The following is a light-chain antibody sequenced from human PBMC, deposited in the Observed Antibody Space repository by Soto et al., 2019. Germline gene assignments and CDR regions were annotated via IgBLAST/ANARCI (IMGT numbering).Light chain of an antibody. Sequence: QPVLTQPPSVSGAPGQRVTISCTGSSSNIGAGYDVHWFQLLPGTAPKLLIYGNSNRPSGVPDRFSGSKSGTSASLAITGLQAEDEADYYCQSYDSSLIYVFGTGTKVTVL. CDR1: SSNIGAGYD. V-gene: IGLV1-40*01. CDR3: QSYDSSLIYV. J-gene: IGLJ1*01. CDR2: GNS.